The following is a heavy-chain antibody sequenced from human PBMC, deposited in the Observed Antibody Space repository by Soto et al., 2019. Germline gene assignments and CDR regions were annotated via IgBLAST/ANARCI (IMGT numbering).Heavy chain of an antibody. CDR2: IYYSGST. V-gene: IGHV4-30-4*01. Sequence: SETLSLTCTVSGGSISSGDYYWSWIRQPPGKGLGWIGYIYYSGSTYYNPSLKSRVTISVDTSKNQFSLKLSSVTAADTAVYYCARVKANGGFPHNFDYWGQGTLVTVSS. CDR1: GGSISSGDYY. D-gene: IGHD2-8*01. J-gene: IGHJ4*02. CDR3: ARVKANGGFPHNFDY.